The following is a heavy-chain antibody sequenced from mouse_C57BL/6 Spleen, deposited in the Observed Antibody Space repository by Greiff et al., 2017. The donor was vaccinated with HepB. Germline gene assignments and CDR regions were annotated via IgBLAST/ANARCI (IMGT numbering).Heavy chain of an antibody. J-gene: IGHJ2*01. CDR3: TTSPYLGY. Sequence: VQLQQSGAELVRPGASVKLSCTASGFNIKDDYMHWVKQRPEQGLEWIGWIDPENGDTEYASKFQGKATITADTSSNTAYLQLSSLTSEDTAVYYCTTSPYLGYWGKGTTLTVSS. CDR2: IDPENGDT. CDR1: GFNIKDDY. V-gene: IGHV14-4*01.